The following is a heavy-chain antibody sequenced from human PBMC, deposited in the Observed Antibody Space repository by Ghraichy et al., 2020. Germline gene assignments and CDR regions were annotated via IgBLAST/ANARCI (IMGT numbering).Heavy chain of an antibody. CDR2: IYHSGST. D-gene: IGHD1-26*01. CDR1: GYSISSGYY. J-gene: IGHJ4*02. V-gene: IGHV4-38-2*02. CDR3: ARAWELPLDY. Sequence: SETLSLTCTVSGYSISSGYYWGWIRQPPGKGLEWIGSIYHSGSTYYNPSLKSRVTISVDTSKNQFSLKLSSVTAADTAVYYCARAWELPLDYWGQGTLVT.